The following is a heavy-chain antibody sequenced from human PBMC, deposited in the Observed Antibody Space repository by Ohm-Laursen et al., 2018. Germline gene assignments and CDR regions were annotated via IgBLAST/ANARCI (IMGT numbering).Heavy chain of an antibody. Sequence: GTLSLTCTVSGGSISSSSYYWGWIRQPPGKGLEWIGSIYYSGSTYYNPSLKSRVTISVDTSKNQFSLKLSSVTAADTAVYYCARPPRSGWYDAFDIWGQGTMVTVSS. D-gene: IGHD6-19*01. CDR3: ARPPRSGWYDAFDI. V-gene: IGHV4-39*01. CDR1: GGSISSSSYY. J-gene: IGHJ3*02. CDR2: IYYSGST.